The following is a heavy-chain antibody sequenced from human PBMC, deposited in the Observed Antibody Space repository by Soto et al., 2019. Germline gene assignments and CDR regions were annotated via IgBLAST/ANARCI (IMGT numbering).Heavy chain of an antibody. V-gene: IGHV4-39*07. CDR1: GVSICSLTDY. CDR3: ARSDGRY. J-gene: IGHJ4*02. Sequence: SHTLSLTCSFAGVSICSLTDYWVLIRQSPEKGLEWIASISYSGSTYYNPTLKSRLIISVDTSKSQFSLKLSSVTAADTAVYYCARSDGRYWGQGTLVTVSS. CDR2: ISYSGST.